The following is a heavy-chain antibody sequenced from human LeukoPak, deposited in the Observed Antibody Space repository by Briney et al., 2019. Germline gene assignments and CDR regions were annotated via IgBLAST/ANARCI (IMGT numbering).Heavy chain of an antibody. J-gene: IGHJ6*02. CDR3: ARHTGREDSSRWGVSYYYYGMDV. D-gene: IGHD6-13*01. Sequence: SETLSLTCTVSGGSISSGSYYWSWIRQPAGKGLEWIGRIYTSGSTNYNPSLKSRVTISVDTSKNQFSLKLRSVTAADTAVYYCARHTGREDSSRWGVSYYYYGMDVWGQGTTVTVSS. V-gene: IGHV4-61*02. CDR2: IYTSGST. CDR1: GGSISSGSYY.